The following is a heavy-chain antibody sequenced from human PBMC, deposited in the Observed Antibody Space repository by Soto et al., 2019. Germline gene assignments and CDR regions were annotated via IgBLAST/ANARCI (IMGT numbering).Heavy chain of an antibody. CDR3: ARGPGGPDGPGDY. J-gene: IGHJ4*02. CDR1: GYTFTSYA. Sequence: QVHLVQSGAEVKKPGASVKVSCKASGYTFTSYAMHWLRQAPGQRLEWMGWINAGNGNTKYSQKFQGRVTITRDTSASTDYMELSSLRSEDTAVYYCARGPGGPDGPGDYWGQGTLVTVSS. V-gene: IGHV1-3*01. D-gene: IGHD2-15*01. CDR2: INAGNGNT.